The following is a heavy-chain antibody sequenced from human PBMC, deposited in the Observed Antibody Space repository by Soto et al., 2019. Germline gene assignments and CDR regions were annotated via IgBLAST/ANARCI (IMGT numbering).Heavy chain of an antibody. J-gene: IGHJ6*03. CDR3: APRPSSYDFWRGSVPLHSYSYIAV. CDR2: IYYSGST. CDR1: GGSISSYY. Sequence: SETLSLTCTVSGGSISSYYWSWIRQPPGKGLEGIGYIYYSGSTNYNPSRKSRVTISVDTSKNQFSLKLSAVTAADTAVYYWAPRPSSYDFWRGSVPLHSYSYIAVCGKGTTVTAP. V-gene: IGHV4-59*01. D-gene: IGHD3-3*01.